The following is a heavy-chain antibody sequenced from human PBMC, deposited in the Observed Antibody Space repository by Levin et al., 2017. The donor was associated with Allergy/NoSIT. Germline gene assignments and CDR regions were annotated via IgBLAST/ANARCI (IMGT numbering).Heavy chain of an antibody. Sequence: ASETLSLTCSVSGSLISDGFYWGWIRQSPGKGLEWIGTIYQTGGTYYASSLRSRVTISVDKSQNQFSLTLTSVTAADTAMYFCARFGASRALSVAYYYFGMDVWGQGTTVTVSS. CDR3: ARFGASRALSVAYYYFGMDV. CDR1: GSLISDGFY. J-gene: IGHJ6*02. D-gene: IGHD3-16*01. V-gene: IGHV4-38-2*01. CDR2: IYQTGGT.